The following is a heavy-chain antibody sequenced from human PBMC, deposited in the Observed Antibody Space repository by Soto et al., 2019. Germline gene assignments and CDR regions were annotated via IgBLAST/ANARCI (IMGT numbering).Heavy chain of an antibody. CDR2: ISAYSGNT. CDR1: GYTFTSYG. CDR3: ARSPMVRGVNFWFDP. J-gene: IGHJ5*02. V-gene: IGHV1-18*04. D-gene: IGHD3-10*01. Sequence: ASVKVSCKASGYTFTSYGISWVRQAPGQGLEWMGWISAYSGNTNYAQKLQGRVTMTTDTSTSTAYMELRSLRSDDTAVYYCARSPMVRGVNFWFDPWGQGTLVTVSS.